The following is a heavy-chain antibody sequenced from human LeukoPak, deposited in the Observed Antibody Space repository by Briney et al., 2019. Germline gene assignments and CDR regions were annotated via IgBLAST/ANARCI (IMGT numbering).Heavy chain of an antibody. Sequence: ASVKVSCKASGYTFTRYGLSWVRQAPGQGLEWMGWISAYNGDTNYAQKFQGRVTMTTDTSTSTAYMELRSLRSDDTAVYYCARDRLRFLPWDWFDPWGQGTLVTVSS. CDR1: GYTFTRYG. V-gene: IGHV1-18*01. D-gene: IGHD3-3*01. CDR3: ARDRLRFLPWDWFDP. J-gene: IGHJ5*02. CDR2: ISAYNGDT.